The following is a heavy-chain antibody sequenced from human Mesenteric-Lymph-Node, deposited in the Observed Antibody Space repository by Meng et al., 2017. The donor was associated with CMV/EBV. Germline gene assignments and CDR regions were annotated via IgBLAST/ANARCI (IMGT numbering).Heavy chain of an antibody. CDR2: INHSGST. CDR1: GGSFSGYY. J-gene: IGHJ4*02. Sequence: QGQLQQWGAGRFKPSETLSLTCAVYGGSFSGYYWSWIRQPPGKGLEWIGEINHSGSTNYNPSLKSRVTISVDTSKNQFSLKLSSVTAADTAVYYCARHQRWLKSEGGFNYWGQGTLVTVSS. CDR3: ARHQRWLKSEGGFNY. V-gene: IGHV4-34*01. D-gene: IGHD4-23*01.